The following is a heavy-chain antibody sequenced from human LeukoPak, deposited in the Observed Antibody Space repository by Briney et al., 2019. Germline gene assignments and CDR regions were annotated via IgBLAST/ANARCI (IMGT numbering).Heavy chain of an antibody. Sequence: VSVKVSCKASGGTFSSYAISWVRQAPGKGLEWMGGFDPEDGETIYAQKFQGRVTMTEDTSTDTAYMELSSLRSEDTAVYYCATFDYGDYVVRDYWGQGTLVTVSS. V-gene: IGHV1-24*01. J-gene: IGHJ4*02. CDR1: GGTFSSYA. CDR2: FDPEDGET. CDR3: ATFDYGDYVVRDY. D-gene: IGHD4-17*01.